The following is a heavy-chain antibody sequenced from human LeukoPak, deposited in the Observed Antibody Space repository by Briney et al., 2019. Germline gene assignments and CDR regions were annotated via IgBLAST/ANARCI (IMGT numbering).Heavy chain of an antibody. V-gene: IGHV1-69*05. D-gene: IGHD5-12*01. CDR1: GGTFSSYA. Sequence: EASVKVSCKASGGTFSSYAISWVRQAPGQGREWMGRIIPIFGTANYAQKFQGRVTITTDESTSTAYMELSSLRSEDTAVYYCARGSYENWFDPWGQGTLVTVSS. CDR2: IIPIFGTA. CDR3: ARGSYENWFDP. J-gene: IGHJ5*02.